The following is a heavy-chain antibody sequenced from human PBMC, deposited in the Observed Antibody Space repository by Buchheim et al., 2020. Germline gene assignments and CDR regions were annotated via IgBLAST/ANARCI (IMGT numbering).Heavy chain of an antibody. CDR1: GFTFGTSA. V-gene: IGHV3-33*01. D-gene: IGHD6-13*01. CDR3: ARGSSSWYSGQDY. J-gene: IGHJ4*02. Sequence: QVQLVESGGGVVQPGRSLRLSCAASGFTFGTSAMHWVRQAPGKGLEWVAFLWYDGTNTHYTDSVKGRFTISRDNSKNTVYLQMNSLRAEDTAVYYCARGSSSWYSGQDYWGQGTL. CDR2: LWYDGTNT.